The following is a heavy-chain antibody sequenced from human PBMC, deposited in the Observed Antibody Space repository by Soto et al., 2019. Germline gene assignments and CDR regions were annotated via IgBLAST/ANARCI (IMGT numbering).Heavy chain of an antibody. CDR2: IYHSGST. CDR3: ARGGYCSGGSCPDY. V-gene: IGHV4-4*02. D-gene: IGHD2-15*01. Sequence: PSETLSLTCAVSGGSISSGNWWSWVRQPPGKGLEWIGEIYHSGSTNYNPSLKSRVTISVDKSKTQFSLRLSSVTAADTAVYYCARGGYCSGGSCPDYWGQGTLVTVSS. J-gene: IGHJ4*02. CDR1: GGSISSGNW.